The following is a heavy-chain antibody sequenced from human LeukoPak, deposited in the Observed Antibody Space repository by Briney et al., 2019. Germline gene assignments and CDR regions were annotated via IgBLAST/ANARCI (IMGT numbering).Heavy chain of an antibody. J-gene: IGHJ3*02. D-gene: IGHD3-3*01. Sequence: GRSLRLSCAASGFTLSSYAMHWVRQAPGKGLEWVAVISYDGSNKYYADSVKGRFTISRDNSKNTLYLQMNSLRAEDTAVYYCARDGVLRFLEWLPPPDAFDIWGQGTMVTVSS. V-gene: IGHV3-30-3*01. CDR3: ARDGVLRFLEWLPPPDAFDI. CDR2: ISYDGSNK. CDR1: GFTLSSYA.